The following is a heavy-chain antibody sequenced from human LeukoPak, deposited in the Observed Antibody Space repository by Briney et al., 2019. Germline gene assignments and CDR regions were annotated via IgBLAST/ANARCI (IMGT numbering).Heavy chain of an antibody. J-gene: IGHJ3*02. D-gene: IGHD2-21*01. V-gene: IGHV1-8*03. CDR1: GYTFTSYD. Sequence: GASVKVSCKASGYTFTSYDINWVRQATGQGLEWMGWMNPNSGNTGYAQKFQGRVTITRNTSISTAYMELSSLRSEDTAVYYCAREVSVMAAFDIWGQGALVTVSS. CDR2: MNPNSGNT. CDR3: AREVSVMAAFDI.